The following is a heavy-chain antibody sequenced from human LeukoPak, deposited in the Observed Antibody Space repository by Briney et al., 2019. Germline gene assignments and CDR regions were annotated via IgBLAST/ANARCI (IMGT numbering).Heavy chain of an antibody. V-gene: IGHV5-51*01. J-gene: IGHJ4*02. Sequence: GESLEISWKGSGYSFTSYWIGWVRQMPGKGLEWIGIIYPGDSDTRYSPSFQGQVTISADKSIRTAYLQWSSLKASDTAMYYCARLDVSGARTSEHPNENFDYWGQGTLVTVSS. CDR2: IYPGDSDT. CDR3: ARLDVSGARTSEHPNENFDY. D-gene: IGHD3-10*01. CDR1: GYSFTSYW.